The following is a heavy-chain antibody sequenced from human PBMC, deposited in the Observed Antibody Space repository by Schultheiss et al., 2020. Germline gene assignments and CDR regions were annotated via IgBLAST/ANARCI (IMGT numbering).Heavy chain of an antibody. CDR1: GGSFSGYY. Sequence: SETLSLTCAVYGGSFSGYYWSWIRQPPGKGLEWIGSIYASGSTNYNPSLKSRVTMSVDTSRNQFSLNLISLTAADTAVYYCARGPSGWGGNYFDFWGQGTLVTVSS. J-gene: IGHJ4*02. V-gene: IGHV4-59*10. CDR2: IYASGST. D-gene: IGHD6-19*01. CDR3: ARGPSGWGGNYFDF.